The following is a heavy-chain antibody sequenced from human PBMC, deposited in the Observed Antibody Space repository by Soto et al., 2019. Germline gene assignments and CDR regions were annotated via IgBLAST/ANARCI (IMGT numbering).Heavy chain of an antibody. D-gene: IGHD4-17*01. V-gene: IGHV4-31*01. J-gene: IGHJ5*02. CDR2: IDYSGGT. CDR3: ARARHHYGLYDGGNWFDP. CDR1: GGSISSGGYY. Sequence: SETLSRTCTVSGGSISSGGYYWSWSRQHPGKGLEWIGYIDYSGGTYYNPSLKSQGTISVDTAKNQFSLKLSSVTAADTAVYDCARARHHYGLYDGGNWFDPWGQGTLVTVSS.